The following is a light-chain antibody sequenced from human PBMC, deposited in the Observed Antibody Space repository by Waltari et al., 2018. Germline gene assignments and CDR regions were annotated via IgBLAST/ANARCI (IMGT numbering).Light chain of an antibody. CDR2: STT. CDR1: AGAVTRGNY. J-gene: IGLJ3*02. Sequence: QTVVTPEPSLTVSPGRAVTLTCASSAGAVTRGNYPNWIQQKPGQVPRSLIHSTTNRHSWTPARFSGSLLGGKAALTLSGVQPEAWAEYYCLLYAGSDQVFGGGTKLTVL. V-gene: IGLV7-43*01. CDR3: LLYAGSDQV.